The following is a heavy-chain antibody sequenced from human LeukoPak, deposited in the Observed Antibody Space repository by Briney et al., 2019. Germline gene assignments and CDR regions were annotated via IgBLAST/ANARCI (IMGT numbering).Heavy chain of an antibody. J-gene: IGHJ4*02. D-gene: IGHD6-13*01. Sequence: ASVKVSCKASGYTFTSYYIHWVRQAPGQGLEWMGIINPSGGRTTYAQKFQGRVAMTRDTSTSRVYMEVSSLRSEDTAVYYCARTYSSSDEFDYWGQGTLVTVSS. CDR3: ARTYSSSDEFDY. CDR1: GYTFTSYY. CDR2: INPSGGRT. V-gene: IGHV1-46*01.